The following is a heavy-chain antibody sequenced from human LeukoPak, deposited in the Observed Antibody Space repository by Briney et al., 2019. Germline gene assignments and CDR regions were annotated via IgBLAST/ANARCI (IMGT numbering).Heavy chain of an antibody. V-gene: IGHV4-4*02. CDR2: IYHSGST. J-gene: IGHJ4*02. Sequence: SETLSLTCAVSGGSISSSNWWSWVRQPPGKGLEWIGEIYHSGSTNYNPSLKSRVTISVDRSKNQFSLKLSSVTAADTAVYYCARVGLAARTTDYWGQGTLVTVSS. D-gene: IGHD6-6*01. CDR3: ARVGLAARTTDY. CDR1: GGSISSSNW.